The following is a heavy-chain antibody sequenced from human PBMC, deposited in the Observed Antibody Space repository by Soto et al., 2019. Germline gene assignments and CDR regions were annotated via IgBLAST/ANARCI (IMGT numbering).Heavy chain of an antibody. Sequence: PSETLSLTCTVSGGSISSGDYYWSWIRQPPGKGLEWIGYIYCSGSTYYNPSLKSRVTISVDTSKNQFSLKLSSVTAADTAVYYCARARGARYFDYWSQGTLVTVSS. J-gene: IGHJ4*02. CDR1: GGSISSGDYY. CDR2: IYCSGST. D-gene: IGHD2-15*01. V-gene: IGHV4-30-4*01. CDR3: ARARGARYFDY.